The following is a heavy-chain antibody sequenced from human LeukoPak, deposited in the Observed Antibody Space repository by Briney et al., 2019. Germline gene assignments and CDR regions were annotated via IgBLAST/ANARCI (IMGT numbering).Heavy chain of an antibody. CDR2: ISGGGETT. V-gene: IGHV3-23*01. J-gene: IGHJ4*02. D-gene: IGHD4-17*01. CDR1: GFTFNNYA. CDR3: ARDYADYVGYFFFDY. Sequence: GGALRLSCAASGFTFNNYAMNWVRQAPGKGLEWVSSISGGGETTYYADSAKGRFTISRDNSQNTLYLQMNSLRAEDTAVYYCARDYADYVGYFFFDYWGQGTLVTVSS.